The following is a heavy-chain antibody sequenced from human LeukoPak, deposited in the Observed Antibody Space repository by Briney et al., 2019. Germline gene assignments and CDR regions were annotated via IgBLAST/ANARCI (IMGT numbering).Heavy chain of an antibody. CDR2: ISTYNANA. J-gene: IGHJ4*02. CDR3: ARDSVAAGSPDY. CDR1: GYTFTSYG. V-gene: IGHV1-18*01. D-gene: IGHD6-13*01. Sequence: ASVKVSCKASGYTFTSYGISWVRQAPGQGLEWMGWISTYNANANYAQKVQGRVTMTTDTSTSTAYMELRSLRSDDTAVYYCARDSVAAGSPDYWGQGTLVTVSS.